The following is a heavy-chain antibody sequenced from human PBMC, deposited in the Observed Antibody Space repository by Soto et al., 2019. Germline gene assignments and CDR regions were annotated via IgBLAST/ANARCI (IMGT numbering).Heavy chain of an antibody. J-gene: IGHJ4*02. D-gene: IGHD3-22*01. Sequence: GGSLRLSCAASGFTVSSKYMSWVRQAPGKGLEWVSVIYSGGSTYYADSVKGRFTISRDNSKNTLHLQMNSLRAEDTAVYYWARDYYDSSGSFDYWGQGTLVTVSS. CDR3: ARDYYDSSGSFDY. CDR1: GFTVSSKY. CDR2: IYSGGST. V-gene: IGHV3-53*01.